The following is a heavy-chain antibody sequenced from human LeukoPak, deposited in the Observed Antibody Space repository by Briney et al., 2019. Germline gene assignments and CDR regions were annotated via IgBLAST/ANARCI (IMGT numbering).Heavy chain of an antibody. Sequence: GGSLRLSCAASGFTFSSYSMNWVRQAPGKGLEWVSSISSSSSYIYYADSVKGRFTISRDNAKNSLYLQMNSLRAEDTAVYYCARDNGVYVLSGWFDPWGQGTLVTVSS. J-gene: IGHJ5*02. CDR1: GFTFSSYS. V-gene: IGHV3-21*01. D-gene: IGHD5/OR15-5a*01. CDR3: ARDNGVYVLSGWFDP. CDR2: ISSSSSYI.